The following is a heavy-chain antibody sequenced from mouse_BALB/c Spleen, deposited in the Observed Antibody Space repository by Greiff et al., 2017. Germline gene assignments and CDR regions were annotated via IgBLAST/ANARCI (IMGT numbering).Heavy chain of an antibody. D-gene: IGHD2-10*02. CDR1: GYTFTSYY. J-gene: IGHJ3*01. Sequence: QVQLKQSGAELVKPGASVKLSCKASGYTFTSYYMYWVKQRPGQGLEWIGEINPSNGGTNFNEKFKSKATLTVDKSSSTAYMQLSSLTSEDSAVYYCTRSEYGTTWFAYWGQGTLVTVSA. CDR3: TRSEYGTTWFAY. V-gene: IGHV1S81*02. CDR2: INPSNGGT.